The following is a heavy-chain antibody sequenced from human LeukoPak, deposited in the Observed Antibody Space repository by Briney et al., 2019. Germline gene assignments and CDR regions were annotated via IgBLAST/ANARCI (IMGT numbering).Heavy chain of an antibody. J-gene: IGHJ4*02. D-gene: IGHD6-13*01. CDR1: GGSINSYY. CDR2: IYYSGSA. Sequence: SETLSLTCTVSGGSINSYYWSCIRQPPGKGLEWIGYIYYSGSANYNPSLKSRVTIRIHTSKNQFSLKLSSVTAADTAVYYCARVKHLVYGYYFDYWGQGTLVTVSS. V-gene: IGHV4-59*01. CDR3: ARVKHLVYGYYFDY.